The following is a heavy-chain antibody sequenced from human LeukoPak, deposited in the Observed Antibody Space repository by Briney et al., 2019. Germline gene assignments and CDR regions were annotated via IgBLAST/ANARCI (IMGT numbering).Heavy chain of an antibody. CDR2: IASDGSHT. J-gene: IGHJ3*02. CDR1: GFTFSTYF. V-gene: IGHV3-30-3*01. CDR3: ARERQDTILHSGAFDI. D-gene: IGHD2-21*01. Sequence: PGRSLRLSCAASGFTFSTYFMHWVRQAPGKGLEWVVDIASDGSHTLYVESVKGRFTISRDNSKNTLYLQMNSLRAEDTAVYFCARERQDTILHSGAFDIWGQGTMVTVSS.